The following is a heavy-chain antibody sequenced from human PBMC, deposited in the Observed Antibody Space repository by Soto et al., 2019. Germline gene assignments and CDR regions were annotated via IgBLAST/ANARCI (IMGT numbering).Heavy chain of an antibody. CDR3: ARPQAKRERYYNYCLDV. CDR2: LDPSAGST. D-gene: IGHD1-26*01. V-gene: IGHV1-46*01. J-gene: IGHJ6*02. Sequence: ASVKVSCKASGYTFTDYYMSWVRQVPGQGLEWMGILDPSAGSTTYTQKFQGRFTMTRDTSTSTVYMELNSLRSGDTAVYYCARPQAKRERYYNYCLDVWGQGTTVTVSS. CDR1: GYTFTDYY.